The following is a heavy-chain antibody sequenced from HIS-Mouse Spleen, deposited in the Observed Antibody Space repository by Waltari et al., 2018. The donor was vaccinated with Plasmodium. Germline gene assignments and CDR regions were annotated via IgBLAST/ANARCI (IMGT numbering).Heavy chain of an antibody. Sequence: EVQLVESGGGLVKPGRSLRLSCTASGFTFGDYAMSWFRQAPGKGLEWVGFIRSKAYGGTTEYVAAEKGRFTISRDDSKSIAYLQMNSLKTEDTAVYYCTRDKDTAMAPGYYYYGMDVWGQGTTVTVSS. V-gene: IGHV3-49*05. CDR1: GFTFGDYA. J-gene: IGHJ6*02. CDR2: IRSKAYGGTT. D-gene: IGHD5-18*01. CDR3: TRDKDTAMAPGYYYYGMDV.